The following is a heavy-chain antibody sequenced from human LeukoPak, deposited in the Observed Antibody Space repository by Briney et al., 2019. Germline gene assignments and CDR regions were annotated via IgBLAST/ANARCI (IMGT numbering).Heavy chain of an antibody. CDR3: TRVYY. CDR2: IRSNAYGGTT. J-gene: IGHJ4*02. CDR1: GFTFGGYA. Sequence: GGSLRLSCAASGFTFGGYAMSWVRQAPGKGLEWVGFIRSNAYGGTTDYAASVRGRFTISRDDSKSIAYLQMTSLKTEDTAVYYCTRVYYWGQGTLVTVSS. V-gene: IGHV3-49*04.